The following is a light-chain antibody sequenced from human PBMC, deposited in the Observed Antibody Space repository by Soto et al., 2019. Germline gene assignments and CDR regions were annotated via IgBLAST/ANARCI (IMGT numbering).Light chain of an antibody. CDR1: QSVGSF. CDR3: HHRNNCLGT. CDR2: DAS. V-gene: IGKV3-11*01. Sequence: EIVLTQSPATLSLSPGERATLSCRASQSVGSFLAWYQQKSGQAPRLLIYDASNRAPGIPARFSGSGSGTDFTLTISSLEPEDFAVYSCHHRNNCLGTFGPGTKVDIK. J-gene: IGKJ3*01.